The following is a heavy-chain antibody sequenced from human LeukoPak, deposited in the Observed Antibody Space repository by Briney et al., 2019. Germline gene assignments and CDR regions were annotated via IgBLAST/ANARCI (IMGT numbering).Heavy chain of an antibody. D-gene: IGHD2-15*01. CDR1: GFTFRRYS. Sequence: GGSLRLSCAASGFTFRRYSMTGVRQAPGKGLEWVSTITGSGTYIYYAESVKGRFTISRDDAKNSLYLQMNTLGAEDPAVYYCARDGPSWSRDYWGQGTLVTVSS. CDR3: ARDGPSWSRDY. J-gene: IGHJ4*02. CDR2: ITGSGTYI. V-gene: IGHV3-21*01.